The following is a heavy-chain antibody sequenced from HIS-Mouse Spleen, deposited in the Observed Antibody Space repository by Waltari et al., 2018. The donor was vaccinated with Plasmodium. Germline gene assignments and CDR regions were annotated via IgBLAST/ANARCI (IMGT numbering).Heavy chain of an antibody. D-gene: IGHD5-12*01. Sequence: QVQLQQWGAGLLKPSETLSLTCAVYGGSFSGYYWSWIRQPPGKGLEWIGEINHSGSTNYNPSLKSRVTISVDTSKNQFSRKLSSVTAADTAVYYCARRLRGAFDIWGQGTMVTVSS. CDR2: INHSGST. V-gene: IGHV4-34*01. CDR1: GGSFSGYY. CDR3: ARRLRGAFDI. J-gene: IGHJ3*02.